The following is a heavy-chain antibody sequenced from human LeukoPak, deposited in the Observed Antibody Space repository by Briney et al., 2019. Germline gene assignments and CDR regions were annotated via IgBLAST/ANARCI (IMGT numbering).Heavy chain of an antibody. V-gene: IGHV1-2*02. CDR1: GYTFTGYY. D-gene: IGHD6-6*01. Sequence: ASVKVSCKASGYTFTGYYMHWVRQAPGQGLEWMGWINPNSGGTNYAQKFQGRVTMTRDTSISTAYMELSRLRSDDTAVYYCARDRRSLAARSLGFDYWGQGTLVTASS. CDR3: ARDRRSLAARSLGFDY. J-gene: IGHJ4*02. CDR2: INPNSGGT.